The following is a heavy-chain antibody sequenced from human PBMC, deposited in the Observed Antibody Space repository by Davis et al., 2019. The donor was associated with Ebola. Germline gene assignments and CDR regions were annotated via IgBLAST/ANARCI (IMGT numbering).Heavy chain of an antibody. J-gene: IGHJ6*04. V-gene: IGHV3-23*01. D-gene: IGHD6-13*01. CDR1: GFTFSSHA. Sequence: PGGSLRLSCAASGFTFSSHAMSWVRQAPGKGLEWVSGISGSGGKTYYADSVKGRFTISRDNSKNTLYLQMNSLRAEDTAVYYCARGTSIAAADVDVWGKGTTVTVSS. CDR2: ISGSGGKT. CDR3: ARGTSIAAADVDV.